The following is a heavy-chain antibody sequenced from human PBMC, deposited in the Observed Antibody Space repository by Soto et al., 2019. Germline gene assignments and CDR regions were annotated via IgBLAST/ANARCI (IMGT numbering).Heavy chain of an antibody. D-gene: IGHD4-17*01. J-gene: IGHJ4*02. CDR2: MNPKSGNT. CDR1: GYTFTNYD. CDR3: VRVYGEIDY. V-gene: IGHV1-8*01. Sequence: QVQLVQSGAEVKKPGASVKVSCKASGYTFTNYDINWVRQATGQGLEWMGWMNPKSGNTGYAQQFQGRVIMTRSTSISTDYMELSSLRSEDTAVYYCVRVYGEIDYWGQGPLVSVSS.